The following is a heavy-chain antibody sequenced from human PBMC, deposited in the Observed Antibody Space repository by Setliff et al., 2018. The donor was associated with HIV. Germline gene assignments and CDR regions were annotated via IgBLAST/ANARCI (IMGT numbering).Heavy chain of an antibody. CDR3: AKGRYSSSWYYFDY. V-gene: IGHV3-7*03. D-gene: IGHD6-13*01. CDR1: GFTFSSYS. CDR2: INSDGTEK. J-gene: IGHJ4*02. Sequence: PGGSLRLSCAASGFTFSSYSMNWVRQAPGKGLEWVANINSDGTEKHYADSVKGRFTISRDNAKNSLYLQMNSLRAEDMALYYCAKGRYSSSWYYFDYWGQGTLVTVSS.